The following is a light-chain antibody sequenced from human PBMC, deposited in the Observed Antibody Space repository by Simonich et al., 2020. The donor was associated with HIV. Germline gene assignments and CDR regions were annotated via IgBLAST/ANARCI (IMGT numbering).Light chain of an antibody. Sequence: DIQMTQSPSTLSASVGDRVTITCRASQSISSWLAWYQQKPGKAPKLLIYKAANLETGAPSRFRGSGSGTEFTLTISSLQPDDFATYYCQQAITFPRTFGQGTKVEVK. CDR2: KAA. V-gene: IGKV1-5*03. CDR1: QSISSW. J-gene: IGKJ1*01. CDR3: QQAITFPRT.